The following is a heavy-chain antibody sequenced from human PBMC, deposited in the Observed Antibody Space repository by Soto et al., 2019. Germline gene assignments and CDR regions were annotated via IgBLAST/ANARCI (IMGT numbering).Heavy chain of an antibody. J-gene: IGHJ4*02. V-gene: IGHV1-8*01. Sequence: ASVKVSCKASGYTFTSYDINWVRQATGQGLEWMGWMNPNSGNTGYAQKFQGRFTISRDNSKNTLYLQMNSLSAEDTAVYYCAKIEWQQPRRGYFDYWGQGTLVTVSS. CDR1: GYTFTSYD. D-gene: IGHD6-13*01. CDR2: MNPNSGNT. CDR3: AKIEWQQPRRGYFDY.